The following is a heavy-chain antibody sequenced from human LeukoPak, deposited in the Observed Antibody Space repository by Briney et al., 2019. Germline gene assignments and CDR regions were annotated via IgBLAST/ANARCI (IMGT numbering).Heavy chain of an antibody. CDR2: IWYDGSNK. J-gene: IGHJ4*02. V-gene: IGHV3-33*01. CDR1: GFTFSSYS. CDR3: ARVRDIVVVPAAMCLDY. D-gene: IGHD2-2*01. Sequence: GGSLRLSCAASGFTFSSYSMHWVRQAPGKGLEWVAVIWYDGSNKYYADSVKGRFTISRDNSKNTLYLQMNSLRAEDTVVYYCARVRDIVVVPAAMCLDYWGQGTLVTVSS.